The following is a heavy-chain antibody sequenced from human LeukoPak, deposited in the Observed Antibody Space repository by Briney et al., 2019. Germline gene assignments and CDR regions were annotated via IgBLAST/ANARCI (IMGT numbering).Heavy chain of an antibody. D-gene: IGHD2-21*02. CDR3: ARGGTYCGGDCYSDAFDI. V-gene: IGHV1-18*01. J-gene: IGHJ3*02. CDR2: ISAYNGNT. Sequence: ASVKVSCKASGYTFTSYGISWVRQAPGQGLEWMGWISAYNGNTNYAQKLQGRVTMTTDTSTSTAYMELSSLRSEDTAVYYCARGGTYCGGDCYSDAFDIWGQGTMVTVSS. CDR1: GYTFTSYG.